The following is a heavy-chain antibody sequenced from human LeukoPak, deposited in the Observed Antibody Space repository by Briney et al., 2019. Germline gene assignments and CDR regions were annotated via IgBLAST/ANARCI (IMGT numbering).Heavy chain of an antibody. CDR2: INPNSGGT. D-gene: IGHD6-19*01. J-gene: IGHJ2*01. V-gene: IGHV1-2*02. Sequence: GASVKVSCKASGYTFTGYYMHWVRQAPGQGLEWMGWINPNSGGTNYAQKFQGRVTMTRDTSISTAYMELSRLRSDDTAVYYCARDQGQWLVQSNWYFDLWGRGTLVTVSS. CDR3: ARDQGQWLVQSNWYFDL. CDR1: GYTFTGYY.